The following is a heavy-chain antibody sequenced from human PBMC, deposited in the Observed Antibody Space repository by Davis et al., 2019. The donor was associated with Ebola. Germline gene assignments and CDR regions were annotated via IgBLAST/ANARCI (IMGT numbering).Heavy chain of an antibody. J-gene: IGHJ5*02. CDR2: IYPGDSDT. Sequence: KVPCNGSGYSFTNYWIGWVRQMPGKGLDWMGIIYPGDSDTRYSPSFQGQVTISADKSISTAYLQWGSLKASDTATYYCARHPSGKMPNWFAPWGQGTLVTVSS. D-gene: IGHD2-2*01. CDR1: GYSFTNYW. V-gene: IGHV5-51*01. CDR3: ARHPSGKMPNWFAP.